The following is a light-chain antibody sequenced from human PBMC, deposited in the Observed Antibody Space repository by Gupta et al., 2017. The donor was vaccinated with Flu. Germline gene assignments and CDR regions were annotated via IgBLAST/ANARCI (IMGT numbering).Light chain of an antibody. Sequence: SVGDRVTITCQASQGITTYLNWYQQKPGKAPKLLIYDASRLGPGVPSRFSGSGYGTDFSFTINNLLPEDIGTYYCQQYPGTFGQGTKLETK. J-gene: IGKJ2*02. V-gene: IGKV1-33*01. CDR1: QGITTY. CDR3: QQYPGT. CDR2: DAS.